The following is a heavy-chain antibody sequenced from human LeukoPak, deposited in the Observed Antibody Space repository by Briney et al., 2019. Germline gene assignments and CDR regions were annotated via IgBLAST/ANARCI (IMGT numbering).Heavy chain of an antibody. D-gene: IGHD6-19*01. CDR1: GFTFSNNA. CDR3: AREYSSAWLGYNWFDP. CDR2: LSGSGDST. J-gene: IGHJ5*02. V-gene: IGHV3-23*01. Sequence: QSGGSLRLSCAASGFTFSNNAMSWVRQAPGKGLEWVSALSGSGDSTYYADSVKGRFTISRDNSKNTLYLQMNSLRAEDTAVFYCAREYSSAWLGYNWFDPWGQGTLVTVSS.